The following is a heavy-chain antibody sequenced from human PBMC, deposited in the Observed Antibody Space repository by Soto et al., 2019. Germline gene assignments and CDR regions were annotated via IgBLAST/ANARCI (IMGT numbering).Heavy chain of an antibody. V-gene: IGHV4-31*03. Sequence: QVQLHESGPGLVNPSQTLSLTCTVSGGSVIGGGYYCNWIRQHPGKGLEWIGYNQYTGSPFYNPPLKSRVSISVDTSKNQFSLKLSSVTAADTAVYYCATGDLTAGELFFGYWGQGTLVTVSP. CDR3: ATGDLTAGELFFGY. D-gene: IGHD3-10*01. J-gene: IGHJ4*02. CDR1: GGSVIGGGYY. CDR2: NQYTGSP.